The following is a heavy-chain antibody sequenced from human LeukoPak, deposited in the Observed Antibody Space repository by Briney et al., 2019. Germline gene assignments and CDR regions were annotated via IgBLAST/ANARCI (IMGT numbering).Heavy chain of an antibody. V-gene: IGHV3-23*01. Sequence: GGSLRLSCAASGFSFSNYGMNWVRQAPGKGLEWVSGITGNGGTTYYADSVRGRFTISRDNSKNTVYLQMNSLRAEDTAVYYCAKDVTGYDSSGYYYVPSNNDYWGQGTLVTVSS. CDR1: GFSFSNYG. CDR3: AKDVTGYDSSGYYYVPSNNDY. CDR2: ITGNGGTT. D-gene: IGHD3-22*01. J-gene: IGHJ4*02.